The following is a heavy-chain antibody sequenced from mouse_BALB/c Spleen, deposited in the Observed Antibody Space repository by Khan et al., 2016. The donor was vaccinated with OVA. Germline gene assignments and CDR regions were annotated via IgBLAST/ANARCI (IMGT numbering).Heavy chain of an antibody. Sequence: VQLKQSGAEIVRPGALVKLSCKGYGFNIKDYYMHWVKQRPEQGLEWIGWIDPENGETVYDPKFQGKANITADTSSNTAYLQLSSLTSEETAVYYCARSGYFAWFAYWGQGTLVTVSA. CDR1: GFNIKDYY. CDR3: ARSGYFAWFAY. CDR2: IDPENGET. J-gene: IGHJ3*01. V-gene: IGHV14-1*02.